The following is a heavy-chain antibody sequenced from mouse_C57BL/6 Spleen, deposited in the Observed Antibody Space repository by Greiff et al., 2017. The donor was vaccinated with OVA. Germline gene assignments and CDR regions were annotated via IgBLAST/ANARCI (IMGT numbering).Heavy chain of an antibody. CDR3: ARLLYGNYLYAMDY. V-gene: IGHV7-3*02. CDR2: IRNKANGYTT. D-gene: IGHD2-1*01. CDR1: GFTFTDYY. Sequence: EVKLMESGGGLVQPGGSLRLSCATSGFTFTDYYMSWVRQPPGKALEWLGFIRNKANGYTTEYSVSVKGRFTISRDNSQSILYLQMNTLRAEDSATYYCARLLYGNYLYAMDYWGQGTSVTVSS. J-gene: IGHJ4*01.